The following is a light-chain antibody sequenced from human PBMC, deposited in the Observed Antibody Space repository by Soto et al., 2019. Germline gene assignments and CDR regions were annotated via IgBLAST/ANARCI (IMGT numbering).Light chain of an antibody. Sequence: DIVMTQSPDSLAVSLGERATNNCKSSQSVLYSSNNNNYLAWYQHKPGQPPKLLIYWASTRESGVPDRFSGSGSGTDFTLTVSSLQAEDVAVYYCQQYYSNPLTFGQGTKLEIK. V-gene: IGKV4-1*01. CDR1: QSVLYSSNNNNY. J-gene: IGKJ2*01. CDR3: QQYYSNPLT. CDR2: WAS.